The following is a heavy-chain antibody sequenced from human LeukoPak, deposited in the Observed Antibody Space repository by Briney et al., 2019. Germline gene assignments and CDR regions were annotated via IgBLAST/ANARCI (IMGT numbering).Heavy chain of an antibody. D-gene: IGHD2-8*01. J-gene: IGHJ5*02. V-gene: IGHV1-2*02. CDR1: GYTFTGYY. Sequence: GASVKVSCKASGYTFTGYYMHWARQAPGQGLEWMGWINPNSGGTNYAQKFQGRVTMTRNTSISTAYMELSSLRSEDTAVYYCARDGYCTNGVCSSWFDPWGQGTLVTVSS. CDR2: INPNSGGT. CDR3: ARDGYCTNGVCSSWFDP.